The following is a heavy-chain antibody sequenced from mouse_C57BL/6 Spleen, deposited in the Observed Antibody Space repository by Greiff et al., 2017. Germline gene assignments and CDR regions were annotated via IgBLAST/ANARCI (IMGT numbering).Heavy chain of an antibody. J-gene: IGHJ1*03. V-gene: IGHV3-8*01. CDR3: ARSDDGYFGYWYFDV. CDR2: ISYSGST. Sequence: EVKLMESGPGLAKPSQTLSLTCSVTGYSITSDYWNWIRKFPGNKLEYMGYISYSGSTYYNPSLKSRISITRDTSKNQYYLQLNSVTTEDTATYYCARSDDGYFGYWYFDVWGTGTTVTVSS. CDR1: GYSITSDY. D-gene: IGHD2-3*01.